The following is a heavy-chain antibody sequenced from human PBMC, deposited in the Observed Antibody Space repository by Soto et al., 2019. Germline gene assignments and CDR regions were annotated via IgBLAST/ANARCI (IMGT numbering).Heavy chain of an antibody. D-gene: IGHD3-3*01. CDR2: INHSGST. CDR1: GGSFSRYY. V-gene: IGHV4-34*01. CDR3: ARVQPYDFWSGYPYYYYYGMDV. Sequence: SETLSLTCAVYGGSFSRYYWSWIRQPPGKGLEWIGEINHSGSTNYNPSLKRRVTISVDTSKNQFSLKLSSVTAADTAVHYCARVQPYDFWSGYPYYYYYGMDVWGQGTTVTSP. J-gene: IGHJ6*02.